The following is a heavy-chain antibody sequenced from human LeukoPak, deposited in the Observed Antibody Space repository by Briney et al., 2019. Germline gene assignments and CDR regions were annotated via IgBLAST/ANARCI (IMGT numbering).Heavy chain of an antibody. Sequence: PGGSLRLPCLTSGFTLSTNAMSWVRQAPGKGLEWISGISGSGASTYYADSVKGRFTISRDDSRNTLYLQMNSLRGDDTAVYYCAKGLIVGDTSSSPSDYWGQGTLVTVSS. CDR1: GFTLSTNA. V-gene: IGHV3-23*01. CDR2: ISGSGAST. CDR3: AKGLIVGDTSSSPSDY. J-gene: IGHJ4*02. D-gene: IGHD1-26*01.